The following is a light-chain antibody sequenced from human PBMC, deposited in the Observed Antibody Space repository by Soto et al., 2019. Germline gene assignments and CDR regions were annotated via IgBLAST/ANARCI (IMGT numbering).Light chain of an antibody. CDR3: QQYGTSEII. CDR2: GAS. CDR1: QSVSNNY. Sequence: EIVLTQSPGTLSPSPGERATLSCRASQSVSNNYLAWYQQKPGQAPRLLIYGASNRATGIPDRFSGSGSGTDFTLTISRLEPEDFAVFFCQQYGTSEIIFGQGTRLEIK. V-gene: IGKV3-20*01. J-gene: IGKJ5*01.